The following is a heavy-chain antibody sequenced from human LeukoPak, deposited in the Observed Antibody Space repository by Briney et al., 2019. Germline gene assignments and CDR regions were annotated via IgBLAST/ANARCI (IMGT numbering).Heavy chain of an antibody. J-gene: IGHJ4*02. V-gene: IGHV3-11*04. CDR2: ISGSGNTI. D-gene: IGHD3-22*01. CDR1: GFSFTDSY. Sequence: GGSLRLSCAVSGFSFTDSYMSSIRQAPGKGLEWISYISGSGNTIYYADSVKGRFTISRDNAKNSLYLQMNSLRAEDRAVYYCARDLSEGYDTSGYYFDYWGQGTLVTVSS. CDR3: ARDLSEGYDTSGYYFDY.